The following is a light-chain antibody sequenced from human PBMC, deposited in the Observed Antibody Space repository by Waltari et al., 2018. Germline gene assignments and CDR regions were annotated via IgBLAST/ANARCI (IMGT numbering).Light chain of an antibody. V-gene: IGLV2-23*02. CDR2: EVT. Sequence: QSALTQPASVSGSPGQSIAISCIGTSRDVGAKNFLSWYQHHPGRAPKLMIHEVTKRPSGVSTRFSGSKSGNTASLTISGLQAEDEADYYCCSYTTIGPVLIGGGTKVTVL. CDR1: SRDVGAKNF. J-gene: IGLJ2*01. CDR3: CSYTTIGPVL.